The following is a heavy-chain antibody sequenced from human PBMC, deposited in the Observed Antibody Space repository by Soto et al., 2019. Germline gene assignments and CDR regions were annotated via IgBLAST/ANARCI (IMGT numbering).Heavy chain of an antibody. V-gene: IGHV3-15*01. CDR1: GFTLGNAG. D-gene: IGHD2-8*01. CDR2: IKSKADGETT. J-gene: IGHJ3*02. CDR3: ATLCRYCATGVCYPFDI. Sequence: GGSLRLSCAASGFTLGNAGMSWVRQAPGKGLEWVGRIKSKADGETTEYAAPVKGSFTISRDNSKNTLYLQINSLKTKDTSEYSCATLCRYCATGVCYPFDIWGQGTLVTVSS.